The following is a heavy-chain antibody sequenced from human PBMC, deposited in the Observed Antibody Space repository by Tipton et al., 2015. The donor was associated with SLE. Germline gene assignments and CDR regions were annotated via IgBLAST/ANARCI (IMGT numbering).Heavy chain of an antibody. D-gene: IGHD2-15*01. CDR2: ISYDGSNK. V-gene: IGHV3-30*18. CDR3: AKDQDIVVVVAAGILDY. J-gene: IGHJ4*02. CDR1: GFTFSSYG. Sequence: RSLRLSCAASGFTFSSYGMHWVRQAPGKGLEWVAVISYDGSNKYYADSVKGRFTISRDNSKNTLYLQMNSLRAEDTAVYYCAKDQDIVVVVAAGILDYWGQGTLVTVSS.